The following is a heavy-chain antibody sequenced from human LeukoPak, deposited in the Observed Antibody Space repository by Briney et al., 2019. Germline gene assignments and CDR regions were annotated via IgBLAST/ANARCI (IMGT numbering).Heavy chain of an antibody. V-gene: IGHV3-30*03. CDR2: ISYDGSNK. Sequence: GGSLRLSCAASGFTFSSYGMHWVRQAPGKGLEWVAVISYDGSNKYYADSVKGRFTISRDNSKNTLYLQMNSLRAGDTAVYYCASTPNGVAAIYFDYWGQGTLVTVSS. D-gene: IGHD2-15*01. J-gene: IGHJ4*02. CDR3: ASTPNGVAAIYFDY. CDR1: GFTFSSYG.